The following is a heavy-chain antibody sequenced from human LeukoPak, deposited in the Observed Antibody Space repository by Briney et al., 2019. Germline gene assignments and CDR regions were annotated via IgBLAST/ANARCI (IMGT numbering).Heavy chain of an antibody. CDR2: IYTSGST. CDR3: ARDLTTVTTSSVYWYFDL. D-gene: IGHD4-17*01. J-gene: IGHJ2*01. V-gene: IGHV4-4*07. CDR1: GGSISSYY. Sequence: SETLSLTCTVSGGSISSYYWSWIRQPAGKGLEWIGRIYTSGSTNYNPSLKSRVAISVDTSKNQFSLKLSSVTAADTAVYYCARDLTTVTTSSVYWYFDLWGRGTLVTVSS.